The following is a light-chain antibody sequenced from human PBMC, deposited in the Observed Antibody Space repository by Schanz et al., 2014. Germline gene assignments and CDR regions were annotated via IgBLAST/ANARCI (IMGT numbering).Light chain of an antibody. CDR2: DVS. J-gene: IGLJ1*01. CDR1: SSDVGGYNY. V-gene: IGLV2-14*01. CDR3: TSYTSSRTLQV. Sequence: QSVLTQPASVSGSPGQSITISCTGTSSDVGGYNYVSWYQQHPGKAPKLMIYDVSNRPPGVSNRFSGSKSGNTATLTISGLQAEDEADYYCTSYTSSRTLQVFGTGTKLTVL.